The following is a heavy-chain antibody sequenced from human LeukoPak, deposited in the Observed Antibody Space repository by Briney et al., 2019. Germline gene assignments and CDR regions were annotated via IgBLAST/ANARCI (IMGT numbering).Heavy chain of an antibody. CDR3: TKNILADY. V-gene: IGHV3-23*01. D-gene: IGHD2/OR15-2a*01. CDR2: ISGSGTST. Sequence: GRSLRLSCAASGFTFSSYAMSWVRQAPGKGLEWVSAISGSGTSTYNADSVKGRFTISRDNSKNTLYLQMNSLRVEDTAVYYCTKNILADYWGQGTLVTVPS. CDR1: GFTFSSYA. J-gene: IGHJ4*02.